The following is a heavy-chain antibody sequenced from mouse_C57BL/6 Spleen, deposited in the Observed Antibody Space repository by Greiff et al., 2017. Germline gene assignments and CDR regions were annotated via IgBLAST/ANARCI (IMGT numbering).Heavy chain of an antibody. J-gene: IGHJ1*03. CDR2: IHPNSGST. D-gene: IGHD1-1*01. CDR1: GYTFTSYW. CDR3: ARDYYDGSSYHWYFDV. V-gene: IGHV1-64*01. Sequence: QVQLQQPGAELVKPGASVKLSCKASGYTFTSYWMHWVKQRPGQGLEWIGMIHPNSGSTNYNEKFKSKATLTVDKSSSTAYMQLSSLTSEDSAVYYCARDYYDGSSYHWYFDVWGTGTTVTVSS.